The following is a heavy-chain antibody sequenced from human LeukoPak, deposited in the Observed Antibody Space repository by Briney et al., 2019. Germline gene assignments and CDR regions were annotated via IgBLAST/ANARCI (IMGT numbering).Heavy chain of an antibody. CDR3: ARDETYYDILTGYYALEYFQH. Sequence: GGSLRLSCAASGFTFSSYWMSWVRQAPGKGLEWVANIKQDGSEKYYVDSVKGRFTISRDNAKNSLYLQMNSLRAEDTAAYYCARDETYYDILTGYYALEYFQHWGQGTLVTVSS. CDR1: GFTFSSYW. CDR2: IKQDGSEK. D-gene: IGHD3-9*01. V-gene: IGHV3-7*03. J-gene: IGHJ1*01.